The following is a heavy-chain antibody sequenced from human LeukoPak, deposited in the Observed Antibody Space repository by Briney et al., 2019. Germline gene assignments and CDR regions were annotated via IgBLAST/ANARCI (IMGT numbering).Heavy chain of an antibody. CDR3: ANANSEYITVDY. J-gene: IGHJ4*02. Sequence: PGGSLRLSCAASGFTFSSYAMSWVRQAPGKGLEWVSGISGGGGTTFYADSLKGRFTISRDNSKNTLYLQMNSLRVEDTAVYYCANANSEYITVDYWGQGTLVTVSS. CDR2: ISGGGGTT. CDR1: GFTFSSYA. V-gene: IGHV3-23*01. D-gene: IGHD5-18*01.